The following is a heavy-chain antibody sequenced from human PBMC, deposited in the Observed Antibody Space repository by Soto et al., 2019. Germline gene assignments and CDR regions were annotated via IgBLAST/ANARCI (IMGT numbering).Heavy chain of an antibody. CDR1: GGPISSYY. V-gene: IGHV4-59*08. CDR3: ARRWGDYFDY. D-gene: IGHD3-16*01. J-gene: IGHJ4*02. Sequence: PSETLSLTCTVSGGPISSYYWSWIRQPPGKGLEWIGYIYYSGSTNYNPSLKSRVTISVDTSKNQFSLKLSLKLSSVTAADTAVYYCARRWGDYFDYWGQGTLVTVSS. CDR2: IYYSGST.